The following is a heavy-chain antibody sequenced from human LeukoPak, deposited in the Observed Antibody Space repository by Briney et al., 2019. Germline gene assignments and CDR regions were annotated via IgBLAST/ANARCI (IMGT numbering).Heavy chain of an antibody. J-gene: IGHJ4*02. CDR2: IYYSGST. CDR1: GGCISSSSYY. D-gene: IGHD6-13*01. CDR3: ARHRIAAAALDY. Sequence: SETLSLTCTVSGGCISSSSYYWGWIRQPPGKGLEWIGSIYYSGSTYYNPSLKSRVTISVDTSKNQFSLKLSSVTAADTAVYYCARHRIAAAALDYRGQGTLVTVSS. V-gene: IGHV4-39*01.